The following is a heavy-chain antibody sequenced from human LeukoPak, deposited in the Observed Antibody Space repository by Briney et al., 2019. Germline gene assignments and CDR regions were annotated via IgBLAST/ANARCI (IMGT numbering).Heavy chain of an antibody. D-gene: IGHD3-10*01. CDR3: ARVPPFITVVRGVIIQPAPPEV. V-gene: IGHV4-59*01. CDR1: GGSISSYF. CDR2: IYYSGST. Sequence: SGTLSLTCTVSGGSISSYFWSWVRQPPGKGLEWVGYIYYSGSTNSNPSLKSRVTRSVDTSKKQFSLKLSSVTAADTAVYYCARVPPFITVVRGVIIQPAPPEVWGQGTPVTVSS. J-gene: IGHJ6*02.